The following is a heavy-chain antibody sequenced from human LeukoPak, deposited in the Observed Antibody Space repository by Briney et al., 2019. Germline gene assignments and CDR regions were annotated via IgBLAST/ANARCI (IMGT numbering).Heavy chain of an antibody. CDR1: GGSISSYY. CDR2: IYYSGST. D-gene: IGHD4-17*01. CDR3: ARVGEFDYGDYYFDY. Sequence: PSETLSLTCTVSGGSISSYYWSWIRQPPGKGLEWIGYIYYSGSTNYNPSLKSRVTISVDTSKNQFSLKLSSVTAADTAVYCCARVGEFDYGDYYFDYWGQGTLVTVSS. V-gene: IGHV4-59*01. J-gene: IGHJ4*02.